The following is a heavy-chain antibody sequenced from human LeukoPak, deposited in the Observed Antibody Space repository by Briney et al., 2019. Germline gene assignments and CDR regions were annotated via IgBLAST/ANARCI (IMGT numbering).Heavy chain of an antibody. CDR2: IYYSGST. CDR3: ARTDYYGSGSYSYRPYYYGMDV. CDR1: GGSFSGYY. D-gene: IGHD3-10*01. Sequence: PSETLSLTCAVYGGSFSGYYWSWIRQPPGKGLEWIGYIYYSGSTYYNPSLKSRVTISVDTSKNQFSLKLSSVTAADTAVYYCARTDYYGSGSYSYRPYYYGMDVWGQGTTVTVSS. J-gene: IGHJ6*02. V-gene: IGHV4-30-4*01.